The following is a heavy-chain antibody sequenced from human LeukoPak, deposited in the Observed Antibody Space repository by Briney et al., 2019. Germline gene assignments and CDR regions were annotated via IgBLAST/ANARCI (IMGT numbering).Heavy chain of an antibody. D-gene: IGHD6-13*01. V-gene: IGHV3-30-3*01. Sequence: GGSLRLSCAASGFTFNSYAMYWVRQAPDKGLEWVAVISYDGSNKYYADSVEGRFTISRDNSKNTLYLQMNSLRAEDTAVYYCARDRARIAASGTFDYWGQGTLVTVSS. CDR2: ISYDGSNK. CDR3: ARDRARIAASGTFDY. CDR1: GFTFNSYA. J-gene: IGHJ4*02.